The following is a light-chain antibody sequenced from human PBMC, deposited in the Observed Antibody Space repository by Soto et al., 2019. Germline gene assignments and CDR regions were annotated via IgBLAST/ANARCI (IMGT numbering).Light chain of an antibody. CDR3: CSYTRSYTWV. Sequence: QSALTQPASVSGSPRQSITISCTGTSSDVGDGDFVSWYQQRPGNAPKLMIYKVSNRPSGVSSRFSGSKSGNTASLTISGLQAEDEADYYCCSYTRSYTWVFGGGTQLTVL. V-gene: IGLV2-14*01. CDR1: SSDVGDGDF. J-gene: IGLJ3*02. CDR2: KVS.